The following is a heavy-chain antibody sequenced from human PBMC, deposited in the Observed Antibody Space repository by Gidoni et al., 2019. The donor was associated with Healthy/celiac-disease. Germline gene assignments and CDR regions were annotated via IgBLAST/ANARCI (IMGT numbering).Heavy chain of an antibody. J-gene: IGHJ6*02. CDR1: GFTFRRYA. D-gene: IGHD2-15*01. Sequence: EVQLLESGGGLVQPGGSLRLSCAASGFTFRRYAMRWVRQAPGKGLEWVSAISGSGGSTYYADSVKGRFTISRDNSKNTLYLQMNSLRAEDTAVYYCAKVSSSGGTHPGGPWYYYGMDVWGQGTTVTVSS. V-gene: IGHV3-23*01. CDR2: ISGSGGST. CDR3: AKVSSSGGTHPGGPWYYYGMDV.